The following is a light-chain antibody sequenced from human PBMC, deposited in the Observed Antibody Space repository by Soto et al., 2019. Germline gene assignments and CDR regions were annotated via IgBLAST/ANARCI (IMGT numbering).Light chain of an antibody. CDR2: DAS. Sequence: EIVMTQSPATLSVSPGERATLSCRASQNIGNALAWYQQKPGQAPRLLIYDASTRATDFPARFSGSGSGTEYTLTISSLQSEDFAVYYCQQYVIWPITFGQGTRLEIK. CDR1: QNIGNA. J-gene: IGKJ5*01. CDR3: QQYVIWPIT. V-gene: IGKV3D-15*01.